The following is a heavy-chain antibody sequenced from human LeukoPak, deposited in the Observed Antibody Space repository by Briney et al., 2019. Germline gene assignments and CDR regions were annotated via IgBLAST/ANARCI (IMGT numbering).Heavy chain of an antibody. V-gene: IGHV1-46*01. CDR1: GYTFTSYY. J-gene: IGHJ6*02. CDR2: INPSGGST. D-gene: IGHD3-10*01. CDR3: ARTLPYYYGSGRSPGNGMDV. Sequence: GASVKVSCKASGYTFTSYYMHWVRQAPGQGLEWMGIINPSGGSTSYAQKFQGRVTMTRDTSTSTVYMELSSLRSEDTAVYYCARTLPYYYGSGRSPGNGMDVWGQGTTVTVSS.